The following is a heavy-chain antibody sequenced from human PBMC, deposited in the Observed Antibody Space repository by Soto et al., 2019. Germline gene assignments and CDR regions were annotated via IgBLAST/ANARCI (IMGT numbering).Heavy chain of an antibody. CDR1: GYSFTSYW. CDR2: IYPGDSDT. J-gene: IGHJ4*02. CDR3: ARALYGSGRYCYFDY. D-gene: IGHD3-10*01. Sequence: EVQLVQSGAEVKKPGESLKISCKGSGYSFTSYWIGWVRQLPGKGLEWMGLIYPGDSDTRYSPSFQGQVTISADKSIRTAYLQWSSLKAADTAMYYCARALYGSGRYCYFDYWGQGTLVTVSS. V-gene: IGHV5-51*03.